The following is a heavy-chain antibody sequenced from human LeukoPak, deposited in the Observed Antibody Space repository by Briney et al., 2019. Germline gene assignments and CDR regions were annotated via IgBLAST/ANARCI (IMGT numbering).Heavy chain of an antibody. V-gene: IGHV2-26*01. Sequence: SGPVLVKPTETLTLTCTVSGFSLSNNRMGVSWIRQPPGKALEWLAHIVSNDEKSYSTSLKSRLTISKDTSKGQVILIMTNMDPVDTATYYCARLRGLQLELRDWGQGTLVTVSS. D-gene: IGHD1-1*01. CDR3: ARLRGLQLELRD. CDR2: IVSNDEK. CDR1: GFSLSNNRMG. J-gene: IGHJ4*02.